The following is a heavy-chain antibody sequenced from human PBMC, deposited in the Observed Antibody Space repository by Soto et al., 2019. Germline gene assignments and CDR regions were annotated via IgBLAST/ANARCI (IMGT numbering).Heavy chain of an antibody. J-gene: IGHJ5*02. Sequence: SETLSLTXAVYGGSFSGYYWSWIRQPPGKGLEWIGEINHSGSTNYNPSLKSRVTISVDTSKNQFSLKLSSVTAADTAVYYCAYGDYHNWFDPWGQGTLVTVSS. CDR3: AYGDYHNWFDP. CDR1: GGSFSGYY. D-gene: IGHD4-17*01. V-gene: IGHV4-34*01. CDR2: INHSGST.